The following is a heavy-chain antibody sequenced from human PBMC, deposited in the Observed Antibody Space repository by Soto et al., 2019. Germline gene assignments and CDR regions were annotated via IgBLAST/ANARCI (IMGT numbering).Heavy chain of an antibody. Sequence: GASVKVSCKASGGTFSNHAISWVRQAPGQGLEWMGGIVPMFGTSNYAQKFQGRVTTTVDKSTNTAYMELSSLTSEDTAVYYCARGDDFDYYYGVDVWGQGTTVTVSS. CDR1: GGTFSNHA. CDR2: IVPMFGTS. V-gene: IGHV1-69*06. CDR3: ARGDDFDYYYGVDV. J-gene: IGHJ6*02. D-gene: IGHD3-16*01.